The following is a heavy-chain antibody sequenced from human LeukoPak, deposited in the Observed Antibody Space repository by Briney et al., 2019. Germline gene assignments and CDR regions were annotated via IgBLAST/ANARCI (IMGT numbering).Heavy chain of an antibody. CDR1: GFTFSSYS. Sequence: GSLRLSCAASGFTFSSYSMNWVRQAPGKGLEWIGEINHSGSTNYNPSLKSRVTISVDTSKNQFSLKLSSVTAADTALYYCARLNSPGWFDPWGQGTLVTVSS. D-gene: IGHD4-23*01. J-gene: IGHJ5*02. V-gene: IGHV4-34*01. CDR3: ARLNSPGWFDP. CDR2: INHSGST.